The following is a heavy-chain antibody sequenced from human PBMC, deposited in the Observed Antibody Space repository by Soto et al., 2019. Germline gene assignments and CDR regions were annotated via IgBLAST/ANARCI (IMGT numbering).Heavy chain of an antibody. J-gene: IGHJ6*02. D-gene: IGHD4-17*01. CDR2: TYYRSRWYN. V-gene: IGHV6-1*01. CDR1: GDSVSSNSAA. Sequence: PSQTLSLTCAISGDSVSSNSAAWNWIRLSPSRGLEWLARTYYRSRWYNDYAVSVRSRITVNPDTSKNQFSLQLNSVTPEDTAVYYCARDTNRENGDYTRGYYYYGMDVWGQGTTVTVSS. CDR3: ARDTNRENGDYTRGYYYYGMDV.